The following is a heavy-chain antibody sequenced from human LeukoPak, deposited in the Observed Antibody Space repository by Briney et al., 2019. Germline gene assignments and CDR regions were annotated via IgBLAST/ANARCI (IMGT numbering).Heavy chain of an antibody. D-gene: IGHD2-8*02. V-gene: IGHV3-69-1*01. CDR2: LSSGRSP. Sequence: GGSLRLSCAASGFAISTYAMAWVRQAPGKGLEWISSLSSGRSPSYSDSLEGRLTMSSDNARNTLYLQMDNLRGEDTAMYYCARQLGYCAAGTCYFDSWGHGTQVTVSS. CDR1: GFAISTYA. CDR3: ARQLGYCAAGTCYFDS. J-gene: IGHJ4*01.